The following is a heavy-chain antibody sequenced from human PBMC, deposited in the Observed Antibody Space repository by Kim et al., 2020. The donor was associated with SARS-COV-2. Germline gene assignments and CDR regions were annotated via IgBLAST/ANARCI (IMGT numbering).Heavy chain of an antibody. CDR2: ISYDGNNK. V-gene: IGHV3-30*04. CDR3: ARGRFFENLDF. D-gene: IGHD3-3*01. J-gene: IGHJ4*01. Sequence: GGSLRLSCAASGFTFSSYAMHWVRQAPGKGLEWVALISYDGNNKFYADSAKGLFTISRDNSKDKPYLQMNSLRAEDTAVYYCARGRFFENLDFWGHGTLV. CDR1: GFTFSSYA.